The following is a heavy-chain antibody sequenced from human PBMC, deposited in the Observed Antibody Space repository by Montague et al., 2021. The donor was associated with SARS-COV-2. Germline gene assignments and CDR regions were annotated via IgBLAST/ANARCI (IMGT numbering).Heavy chain of an antibody. CDR3: ARDSHYYDSSGLFDY. J-gene: IGHJ4*02. CDR2: IYYSGND. CDR1: GDSISSSGYY. D-gene: IGHD3-22*01. Sequence: SEALSLTCTVSGDSISSSGYYWGWIRQPPGKGLEWIATIYYSGNDYYNRSLKSRVTISVDTSKSQFSLKLNAVTAADTAVYYCARDSHYYDSSGLFDYWGQGTLVTVSS. V-gene: IGHV4-39*07.